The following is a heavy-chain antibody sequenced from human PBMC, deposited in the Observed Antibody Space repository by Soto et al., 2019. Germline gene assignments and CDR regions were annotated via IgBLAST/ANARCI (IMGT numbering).Heavy chain of an antibody. CDR3: ARGWSGSTYYYYGMDV. CDR2: IYYSGST. V-gene: IGHV4-31*03. D-gene: IGHD3-3*01. J-gene: IGHJ6*02. Sequence: QVQLQESGPGLVKPSQTLSLTCTVSGGSISSGGYYWSWIRQHPGKGLEWIGYIYYSGSTYYNPSLKGRGTLSVDTSKNLFFLKVSSVTAADTAVYYCARGWSGSTYYYYGMDVWGQGTTVTVSS. CDR1: GGSISSGGYY.